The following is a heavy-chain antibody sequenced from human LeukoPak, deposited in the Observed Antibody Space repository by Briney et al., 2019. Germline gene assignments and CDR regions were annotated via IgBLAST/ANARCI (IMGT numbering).Heavy chain of an antibody. V-gene: IGHV3-30*02. Sequence: GGSLRLSCAASGFTFSSYGMHWVRQAPGRGLEGVAFIRYDGCNKYYADSVKGRFTISRDNSKNTLYLQMNSLRAEDTAVYYCAKDARRGEWLLSRTAQGLGYYRDVWGKGTTVTVSS. CDR2: IRYDGCNK. CDR3: AKDARRGEWLLSRTAQGLGYYRDV. J-gene: IGHJ6*03. CDR1: GFTFSSYG. D-gene: IGHD3-3*01.